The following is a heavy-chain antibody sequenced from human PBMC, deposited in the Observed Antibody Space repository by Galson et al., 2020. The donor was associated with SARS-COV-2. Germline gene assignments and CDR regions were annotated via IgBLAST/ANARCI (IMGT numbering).Heavy chain of an antibody. CDR3: ARNGRDCSGGICYGAEYFQH. V-gene: IGHV3-11*06. CDR2: ISSSGSYT. J-gene: IGHJ1*01. Sequence: GESLKISCAASGYSFSDYYMSWIRQAPGKGLEWVSYISSSGSYTNYGDSVKGRFNISRDNAKKSQYLQMNSLRAEDTAVYYCARNGRDCSGGICYGAEYFQHWCQGTLVIVSS. CDR1: GYSFSDYY. D-gene: IGHD2-15*01.